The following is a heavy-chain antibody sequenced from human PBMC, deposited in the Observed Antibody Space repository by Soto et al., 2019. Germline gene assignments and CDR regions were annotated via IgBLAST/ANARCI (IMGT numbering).Heavy chain of an antibody. CDR3: AKGLHPTNYYYGMDV. CDR1: GFTFSSYA. CDR2: ISGSGGST. V-gene: IGHV3-23*01. J-gene: IGHJ6*02. Sequence: GGSLRLSCAASGFTFSSYAMNWVRQAPGKGLEWVSAISGSGGSTYYADSVKGRFTISRDNSKNTLYLQMNSLRAEDTAVYYCAKGLHPTNYYYGMDVWGQGTTVTVSS. D-gene: IGHD5-12*01.